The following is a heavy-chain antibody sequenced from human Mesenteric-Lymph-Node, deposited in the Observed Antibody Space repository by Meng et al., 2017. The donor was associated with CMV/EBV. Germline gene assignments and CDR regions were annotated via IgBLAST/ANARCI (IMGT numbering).Heavy chain of an antibody. CDR3: ARGYHDNSDSHPLIDY. Sequence: GESLKISCAASGFTLRSYWVSWVRQAPGKGLVWVSRISSDGTATYSADSVKGRFTISRDNAKNTVYLQMNSLRAEDTAVYHCARGYHDNSDSHPLIDYWGQGTLVTVSS. J-gene: IGHJ4*02. V-gene: IGHV3-74*01. CDR2: ISSDGTAT. D-gene: IGHD3-22*01. CDR1: GFTLRSYW.